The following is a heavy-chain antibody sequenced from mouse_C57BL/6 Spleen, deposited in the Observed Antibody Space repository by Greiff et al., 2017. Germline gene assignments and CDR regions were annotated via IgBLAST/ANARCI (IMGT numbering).Heavy chain of an antibody. V-gene: IGHV1-64*01. CDR3: ARRNYRYAFDY. J-gene: IGHJ4*01. Sequence: QVQLQQPGAELVKPGASVKLSCKASGYTFTSYWMHWVKQRPGQGLEWIGMIHPTSGSTNYNEKFKGKATLTEDKSSSTAYMQLSSLTSEDSAVYYFARRNYRYAFDYWGQGTSVTVSS. CDR2: IHPTSGST. D-gene: IGHD2-14*01. CDR1: GYTFTSYW.